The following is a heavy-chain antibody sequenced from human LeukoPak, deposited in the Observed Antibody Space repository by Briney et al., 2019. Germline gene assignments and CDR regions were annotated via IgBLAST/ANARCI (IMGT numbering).Heavy chain of an antibody. V-gene: IGHV3-48*03. D-gene: IGHD4-23*01. Sequence: GGSLRLSCAASGFTFSSYEMNWVRQAPGKGLEWVSYISSSGSTIYYADSVKGRFTISRDNAKNSLYLQMNSLRAEDTAVYYCAAKLDYGGNSGFDYWGQGTLVTVSS. J-gene: IGHJ4*02. CDR2: ISSSGSTI. CDR1: GFTFSSYE. CDR3: AAKLDYGGNSGFDY.